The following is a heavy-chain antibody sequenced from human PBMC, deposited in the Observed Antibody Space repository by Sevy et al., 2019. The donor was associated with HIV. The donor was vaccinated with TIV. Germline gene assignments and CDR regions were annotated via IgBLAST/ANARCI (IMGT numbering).Heavy chain of an antibody. CDR1: GFTFSNYW. Sequence: GGSLRLSCAASGFTFSNYWMSWVRQAPGKGLEWVANIKQDGSEKYYVDSVKGRFTISRDNAKNSLYLQMNSLRAEDTAVYYCARDRRYGMDVWGQGTTVTVSS. J-gene: IGHJ6*02. CDR3: ARDRRYGMDV. V-gene: IGHV3-7*01. CDR2: IKQDGSEK.